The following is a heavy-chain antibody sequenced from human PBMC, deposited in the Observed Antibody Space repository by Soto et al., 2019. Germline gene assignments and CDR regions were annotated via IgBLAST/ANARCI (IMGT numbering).Heavy chain of an antibody. CDR3: AKGWGPFCSGGSCPDY. V-gene: IGHV3-30*18. D-gene: IGHD2-15*01. J-gene: IGHJ4*02. CDR2: ISFDGSDK. Sequence: PGGSLRLSCAASGFTFSTYGIHWGRQAPGKGLEWVAVISFDGSDKYYANSVKGRFTVSRDNSKNTLYLRLNSLRVEDTAVYYCAKGWGPFCSGGSCPDYWGQGTRVTVS. CDR1: GFTFSTYG.